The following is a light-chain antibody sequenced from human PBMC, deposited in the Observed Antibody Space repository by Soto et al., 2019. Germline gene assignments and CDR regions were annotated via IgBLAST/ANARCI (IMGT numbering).Light chain of an antibody. Sequence: IVLTQSPGTLSLSPGERATLSCRASQSVSSIYLAWYQQKPGQGPRLLIYEASIRATGVPERFSGSGSGTDFTLTISRLEPEDFAVYYCQQYGRSPPFTFGPGANLDIK. V-gene: IGKV3-20*01. CDR3: QQYGRSPPFT. CDR2: EAS. J-gene: IGKJ3*01. CDR1: QSVSSIY.